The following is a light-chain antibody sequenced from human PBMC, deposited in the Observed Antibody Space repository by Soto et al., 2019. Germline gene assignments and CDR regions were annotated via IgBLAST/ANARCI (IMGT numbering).Light chain of an antibody. Sequence: QSVLTLPPSASGTPGPRVTFSGSGSRSNIGSNTVNWYQQLPGTAPKLLIYSNNQRPSGVPDRFSGSKSGTSASLAISGLQSEDEADYDCAAWDDSLNGWVFGGGTKLTVL. CDR2: SNN. V-gene: IGLV1-44*01. CDR1: RSNIGSNT. CDR3: AAWDDSLNGWV. J-gene: IGLJ3*02.